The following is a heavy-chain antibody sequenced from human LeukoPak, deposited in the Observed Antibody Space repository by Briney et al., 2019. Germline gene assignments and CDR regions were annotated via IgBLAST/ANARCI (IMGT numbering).Heavy chain of an antibody. J-gene: IGHJ6*03. CDR1: GGTFSSYA. D-gene: IGHD2-15*01. CDR3: ARGGRESCSGGSCYYYYYYMDV. V-gene: IGHV1-69*05. Sequence: SVNVSCKASGGTFSSYAISAVRQAPGQGLEWMGGIFIIFGTANYAQKFQGRVTITTDESTSTAYMELRSLRSEDTAVYYCARGGRESCSGGSCYYYYYYMDVWGKGTTVTVSS. CDR2: IFIIFGTA.